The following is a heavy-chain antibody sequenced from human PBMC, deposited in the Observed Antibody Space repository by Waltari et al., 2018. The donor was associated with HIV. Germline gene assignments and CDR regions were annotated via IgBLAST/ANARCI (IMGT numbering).Heavy chain of an antibody. CDR1: GYKFNTSW. D-gene: IGHD3-9*01. CDR2: INPGNSDT. V-gene: IGHV5-51*01. Sequence: EVQLVQSRKEIKKPGESLKISCKGSGYKFNTSWIAWVRPMPGKGLEWMGIINPGNSDTRYSLSSQGQVTISADTSVTTAYLHWRSLKASDTAKYYCVVGPHYFDGPEGRGRLDYFQNWGQGTLVTVSS. J-gene: IGHJ1*01. CDR3: VVGPHYFDGPEGRGRLDYFQN.